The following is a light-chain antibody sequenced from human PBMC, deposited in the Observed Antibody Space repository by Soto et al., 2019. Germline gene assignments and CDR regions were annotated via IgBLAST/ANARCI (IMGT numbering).Light chain of an antibody. CDR3: QVWDSISDQYV. CDR1: HIGTKG. J-gene: IGLJ1*01. Sequence: SYELTQPPSVPVAPGQTATITCGGNHIGTKGVHWYQQKPGQAPVVVVYDDSDRPSGIPERFSGSNSANTATPTISRVEAGDEADYFCQVWDSISDQYVFGPGTKVTVL. CDR2: DDS. V-gene: IGLV3-21*02.